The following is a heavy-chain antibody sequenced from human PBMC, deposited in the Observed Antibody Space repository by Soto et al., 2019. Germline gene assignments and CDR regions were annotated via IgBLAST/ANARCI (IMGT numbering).Heavy chain of an antibody. Sequence: QVQLVQSGAEVKKPGSSVKVSCKASGGTFNNYPVTWVRQAPGQGLEWMGGIIPKSGTVNYAQKFQGRVTITADEATSTAYMEMSRLRSEDTAVYYCASSYGTSWYGDYWGQGSLVTVSS. V-gene: IGHV1-69*01. D-gene: IGHD6-13*01. CDR3: ASSYGTSWYGDY. J-gene: IGHJ4*02. CDR1: GGTFNNYP. CDR2: IIPKSGTV.